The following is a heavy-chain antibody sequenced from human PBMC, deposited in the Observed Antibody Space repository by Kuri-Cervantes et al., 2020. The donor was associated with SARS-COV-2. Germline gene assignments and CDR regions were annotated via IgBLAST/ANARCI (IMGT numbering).Heavy chain of an antibody. Sequence: SGPTLVKPTETLTLTCTVSGFSLSNARMGVSWIRQPPGKALEWLAHIFSNDEKSYSTSLKSRLTISKDTSKSQVVLTMTNMDPVDTATYYCARIPEFGGNTWFDPWGQGTLVTVSS. D-gene: IGHD3-16*01. CDR3: ARIPEFGGNTWFDP. CDR1: GFSLSNARMG. J-gene: IGHJ5*02. CDR2: IFSNDEK. V-gene: IGHV2-26*01.